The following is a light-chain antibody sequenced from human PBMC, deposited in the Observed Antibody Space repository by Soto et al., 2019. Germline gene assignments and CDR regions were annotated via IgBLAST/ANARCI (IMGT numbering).Light chain of an antibody. CDR2: DVN. V-gene: IGLV2-14*03. CDR3: KSYTSSSTYV. CDR1: SSDVGGYNY. Sequence: QSVLTQPAFVSGSPGPSITISWTGNSSDVGGYNYVSWYQHNPGKAPKLMMYDVNNRPSGVSNRFSGSKSGNAASLTISGLQAEDEADYFCKSYTSSSTYVFGTGTKVTVL. J-gene: IGLJ1*01.